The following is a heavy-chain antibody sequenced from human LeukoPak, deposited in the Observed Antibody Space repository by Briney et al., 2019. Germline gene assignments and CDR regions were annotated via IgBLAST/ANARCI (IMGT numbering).Heavy chain of an antibody. CDR3: AKDLRGYDIDFDY. V-gene: IGHV3-23*01. Sequence: PGGSLRLSCAASGFTFSSFAMSWVRQAPGKGLEWVSSISGSGSNTYYADSVKGRFTISRDNFKNTLFLQLNSLRAEDTAVYYFAKDLRGYDIDFDYWGQETLVTVSS. CDR1: GFTFSSFA. J-gene: IGHJ4*02. D-gene: IGHD3-9*01. CDR2: ISGSGSNT.